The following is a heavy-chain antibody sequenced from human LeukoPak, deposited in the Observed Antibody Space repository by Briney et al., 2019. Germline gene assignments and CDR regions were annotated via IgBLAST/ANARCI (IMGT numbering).Heavy chain of an antibody. D-gene: IGHD6-13*01. Sequence: PGGSLRLSCAASGFTFNTYAMSWVRQARGKGLEWVSGITSGANTYYADSVKGRFTISRDNSENTLNLQMNSLRAEDTAIYYCAKARAGDITAAFNYWGQGTLVTVSS. V-gene: IGHV3-23*01. CDR2: ITSGANT. CDR3: AKARAGDITAAFNY. CDR1: GFTFNTYA. J-gene: IGHJ4*02.